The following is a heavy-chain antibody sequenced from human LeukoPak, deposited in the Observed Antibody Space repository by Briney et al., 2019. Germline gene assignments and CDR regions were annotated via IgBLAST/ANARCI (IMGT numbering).Heavy chain of an antibody. CDR2: IIPIFGTA. D-gene: IGHD2-2*01. Sequence: ASVKVSCKASGGTFSSYATSWVRQAPGQGLEWMGGIIPIFGTANYAQKFQGRVTITADESTSTAYMELSSLRSEDTAVYYCASSKNPYCSSTSCYEGYYGMDVWGQGTTVTVSS. CDR1: GGTFSSYA. CDR3: ASSKNPYCSSTSCYEGYYGMDV. J-gene: IGHJ6*02. V-gene: IGHV1-69*01.